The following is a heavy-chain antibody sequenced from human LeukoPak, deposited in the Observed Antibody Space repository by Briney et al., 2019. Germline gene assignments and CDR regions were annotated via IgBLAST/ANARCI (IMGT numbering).Heavy chain of an antibody. CDR1: GDSLSSSNW. Sequence: SETLSLTCAVSGDSLSSSNWWNWVRQPPGKGLEWIGEISHSGTTLYNPSLKSRVTISIDKSKNQFSLNLNSVTAADTAVYYCARDSANGSNWYFDYWGQGTLVTVSS. CDR3: ARDSANGSNWYFDY. V-gene: IGHV4-4*02. CDR2: ISHSGTT. D-gene: IGHD5-24*01. J-gene: IGHJ4*02.